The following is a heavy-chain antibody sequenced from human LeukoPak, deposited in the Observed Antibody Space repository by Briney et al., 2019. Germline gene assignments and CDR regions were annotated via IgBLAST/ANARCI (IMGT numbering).Heavy chain of an antibody. CDR3: ARDGTSTEDY. V-gene: IGHV1-18*01. CDR2: ISGNNDNP. Sequence: GASVRVSFTASGYTFSNFGINWVRQAPGQGLEWMGWISGNNDNPNYGQKFQGRFTVTTDSSTNTAYMELRNLRLDDTAVYYCARDGTSTEDYRGQGTLVTVSS. J-gene: IGHJ4*02. CDR1: GYTFSNFG. D-gene: IGHD2-2*01.